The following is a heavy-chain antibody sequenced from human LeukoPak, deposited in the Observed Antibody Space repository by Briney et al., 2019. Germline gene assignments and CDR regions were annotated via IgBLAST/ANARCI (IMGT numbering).Heavy chain of an antibody. V-gene: IGHV3-21*01. D-gene: IGHD2-15*01. CDR1: GFTFSGYG. J-gene: IGHJ6*03. CDR3: ARAYCSGGSCYSYYYMDV. CDR2: ISSSSSYI. Sequence: PGGSLRLSCAASGFTFSGYGMSWVRQAPGKGLEWVSSISSSSSYIYYADSVKGRFTISRDNAKNSLYLQMNSLRAEDTAVYYCARAYCSGGSCYSYYYMDVWGKGTTVTISS.